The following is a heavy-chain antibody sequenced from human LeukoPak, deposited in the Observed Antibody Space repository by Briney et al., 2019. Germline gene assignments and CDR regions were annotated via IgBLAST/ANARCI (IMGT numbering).Heavy chain of an antibody. CDR2: IRYDGSNK. D-gene: IGHD1/OR15-1a*01. CDR3: AKDPGTEYYFDY. J-gene: IGHJ4*02. Sequence: GGSLRLSCAASGFTFSSYGMHWVRQAPGKGLVWVAFIRYDGSNKYYADSVKGRFTISRDNSKNTLYLQMNSLRAEDTAVYYCAKDPGTEYYFDYWGQGTLVTVSS. CDR1: GFTFSSYG. V-gene: IGHV3-30*02.